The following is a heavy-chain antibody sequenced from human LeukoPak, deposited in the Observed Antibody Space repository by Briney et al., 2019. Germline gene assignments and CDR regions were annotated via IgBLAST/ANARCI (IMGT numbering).Heavy chain of an antibody. CDR2: IYTSGST. CDR3: ARELRYFDWLLYWFDP. V-gene: IGHV4-4*07. D-gene: IGHD3-9*01. J-gene: IGHJ5*02. CDR1: GGSISSYY. Sequence: SETLSLTCTVSGGSISSYYWSWIRQPAGRGLEWIGRIYTSGSTNYNPSLKSRVSRSVETSKNQFSLKLSSVTAADTAVYYCARELRYFDWLLYWFDPWGQGTLVTVSS.